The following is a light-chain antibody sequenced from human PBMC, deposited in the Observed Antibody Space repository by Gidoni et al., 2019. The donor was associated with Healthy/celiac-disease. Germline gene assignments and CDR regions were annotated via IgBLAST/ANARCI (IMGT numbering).Light chain of an antibody. CDR1: NIGSKS. J-gene: IGLJ2*01. CDR2: DDS. CDR3: QVWDSSSDHQV. Sequence: SYVLTQPPSVSVAQGKTARITCGGNNIGSKSVHWYQQKPGQAPVLVVYDDSDRPSGIPERFSGANSGNTSTLTISRVEAGDEADYYFQVWDSSSDHQVFGGGTKLTVL. V-gene: IGLV3-21*03.